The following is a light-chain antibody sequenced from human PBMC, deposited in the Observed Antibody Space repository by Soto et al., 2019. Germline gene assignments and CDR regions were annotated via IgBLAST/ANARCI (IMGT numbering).Light chain of an antibody. J-gene: IGKJ2*01. V-gene: IGKV3-20*01. Sequence: EIVLTQSPGTLSLSPGERATLSCRASQSVSSNYLAWYQQKPGQAPRLLIYGASSRASGIPDRFSGSGSVTDFTLTISRLEPEDFAVYYCHQYGSLLRTFGQGTKLEIK. CDR2: GAS. CDR1: QSVSSNY. CDR3: HQYGSLLRT.